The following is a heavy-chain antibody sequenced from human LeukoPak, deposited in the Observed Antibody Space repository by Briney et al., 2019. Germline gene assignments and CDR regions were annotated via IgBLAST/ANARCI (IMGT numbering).Heavy chain of an antibody. CDR3: ARDPEFKGWFDP. J-gene: IGHJ5*02. V-gene: IGHV1-69*05. CDR1: GGTFSSYA. CDR2: IIPIFGTA. D-gene: IGHD3-10*01. Sequence: SVKVSCKGSGGTFSSYAISWVRQAPGQGLEWMGGIIPIFGTANYAQKFQGRVTITTDESTSTAYMELSSLRSEDTAVYYCARDPEFKGWFDPWGQGTLVTVSS.